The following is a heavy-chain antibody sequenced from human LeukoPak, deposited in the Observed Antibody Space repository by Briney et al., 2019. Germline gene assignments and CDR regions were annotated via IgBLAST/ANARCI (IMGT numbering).Heavy chain of an antibody. V-gene: IGHV4-34*01. CDR2: ISHSGST. CDR3: ARGEGSGSYMSYFDY. Sequence: SETLSLTCAVYGGSFSGYYWSWIRQPPGKGLEWIGEISHSGSTNYNPSLESRVTISEDMSKNQFSLKLSSVTAADTAFYYCARGEGSGSYMSYFDYWGQGALVTVSS. CDR1: GGSFSGYY. J-gene: IGHJ4*02. D-gene: IGHD3-10*01.